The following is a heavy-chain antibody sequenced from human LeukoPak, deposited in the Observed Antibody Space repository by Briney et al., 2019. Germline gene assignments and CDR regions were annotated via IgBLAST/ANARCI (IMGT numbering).Heavy chain of an antibody. CDR2: INKDGSVT. Sequence: TGGSLRLSCAVSGITFRNDWMHWVRQAPGKGLVWVSRINKDGSVTDYAESVKGRFSISRDNAKNTLYLQMNSLRVEDTAIYYCVKVRGRARVGYFDYWGQGTLVTVSS. J-gene: IGHJ4*02. D-gene: IGHD1-26*01. CDR1: GITFRNDW. V-gene: IGHV3-74*01. CDR3: VKVRGRARVGYFDY.